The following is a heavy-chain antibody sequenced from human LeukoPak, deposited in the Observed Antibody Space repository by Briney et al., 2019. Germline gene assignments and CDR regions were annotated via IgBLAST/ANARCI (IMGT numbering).Heavy chain of an antibody. CDR1: GGTFSSYA. CDR3: ARLLSRYSSTGGGY. J-gene: IGHJ4*02. D-gene: IGHD6-13*01. V-gene: IGHV1-69*05. Sequence: SVKVSCKASGGTFSSYAISWVRQAPGQGLEWMGGIIPIFGTANYAQKFQGRVTITTDESTSTAYMELSSLRSEDTAVYYCARLLSRYSSTGGGYWGQGTLVTVSS. CDR2: IIPIFGTA.